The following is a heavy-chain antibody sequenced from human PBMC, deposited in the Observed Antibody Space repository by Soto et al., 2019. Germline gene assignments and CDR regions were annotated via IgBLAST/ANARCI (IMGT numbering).Heavy chain of an antibody. CDR1: GFTFSSYG. D-gene: IGHD6-6*01. J-gene: IGHJ4*02. CDR3: ARKYRSSLYFDY. Sequence: GGSLRLSCAASGFTFSSYGMHWVRQAPGKGLEWVAVIWYDGSNKYYADSVKGRFTISRDNSKNTLYLQMNSLRAEDTAVYYCARKYRSSLYFDYWGQGTLVTVSS. V-gene: IGHV3-33*01. CDR2: IWYDGSNK.